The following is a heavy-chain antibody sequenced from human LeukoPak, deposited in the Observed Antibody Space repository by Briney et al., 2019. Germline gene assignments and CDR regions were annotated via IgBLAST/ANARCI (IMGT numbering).Heavy chain of an antibody. D-gene: IGHD2-15*01. CDR1: KFTLGSFW. Sequence: PGGSLRLSCEASKFTLGSFWMNWVRLVPGKGLLWVSRINPDGSDTESADSVKGRFTVSRDNARNTLYLEMRSLSVQDSGLYYCARVRNGYSSGLDVWGPGTWVTVSS. J-gene: IGHJ6*02. CDR3: ARVRNGYSSGLDV. CDR2: INPDGSDT. V-gene: IGHV3-74*01.